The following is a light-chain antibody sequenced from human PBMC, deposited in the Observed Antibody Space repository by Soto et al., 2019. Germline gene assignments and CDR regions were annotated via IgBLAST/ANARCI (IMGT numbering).Light chain of an antibody. V-gene: IGKV1-39*01. CDR2: AAS. J-gene: IGKJ1*01. CDR3: QQSYSFWT. Sequence: DIQMTQSPSSLSASVGDRVTITCRASQSISRYLNWYQHKPGKAPNLLIYAASSLQSGVPSRFSGSGSGTDFTLTISGLQLEDFATYYCQQSYSFWTFGQGTKVDIK. CDR1: QSISRY.